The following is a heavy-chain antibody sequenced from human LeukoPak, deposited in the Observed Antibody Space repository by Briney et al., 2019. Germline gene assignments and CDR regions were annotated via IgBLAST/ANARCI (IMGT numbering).Heavy chain of an antibody. V-gene: IGHV1-18*01. J-gene: IGHJ3*01. CDR3: ARDRDYGDYGGF. D-gene: IGHD4-17*01. Sequence: ASVKVSCKASGYTFTSYGISWVRQAPGQGLEWMGWISTYNGNTNYAQKLQGRVTMTTDTSTSTAYMELRRLRSDDTAVYYCARDRDYGDYGGFWGQGTMVTVSS. CDR2: ISTYNGNT. CDR1: GYTFTSYG.